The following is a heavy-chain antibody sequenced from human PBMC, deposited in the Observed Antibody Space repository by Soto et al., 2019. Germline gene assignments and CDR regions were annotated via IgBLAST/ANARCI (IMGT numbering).Heavy chain of an antibody. CDR3: ATDRLGSYVFDY. CDR1: GYTLTELS. CDR2: FDPEDGET. Sequence: ASVKVSCKVSGYTLTELSMHWVRQAPGKGLEWMGGFDPEDGETIYAQKFQGRVTMTEDTSTDTAYMELSSLRSEDMAVYYCATDRLGSYVFDYWGQGTLVTVSS. J-gene: IGHJ4*02. D-gene: IGHD1-26*01. V-gene: IGHV1-24*01.